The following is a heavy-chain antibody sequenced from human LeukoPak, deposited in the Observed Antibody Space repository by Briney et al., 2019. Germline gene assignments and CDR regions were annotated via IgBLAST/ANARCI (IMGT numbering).Heavy chain of an antibody. J-gene: IGHJ4*02. Sequence: SETLSLTCAVYGGSFSSYYWSWIRQPPGKGLEWIGYIYYSGSANYNPSLKSRVTISVDTSKNQFSLKLSSVTAADTAVYYCAREQGYDYGDYTFDYWGQGTLVTVSS. V-gene: IGHV4-59*01. CDR2: IYYSGSA. D-gene: IGHD4-17*01. CDR3: AREQGYDYGDYTFDY. CDR1: GGSFSSYY.